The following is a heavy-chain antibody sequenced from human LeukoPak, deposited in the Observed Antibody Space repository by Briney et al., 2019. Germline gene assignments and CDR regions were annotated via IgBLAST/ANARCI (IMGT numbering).Heavy chain of an antibody. CDR2: IYYSGST. V-gene: IGHV4-59*01. D-gene: IGHD6-19*01. CDR3: ARGSSSGWYEDY. J-gene: IGHJ4*02. Sequence: SETLSLTCTVPGGSISNYYWSWIRQPPGKGLEWIGYIYYSGSTNYNPSLKSRVTISIDTSKNQFSLRLSSVTAADTAVYYCARGSSSGWYEDYWGQGTLVTVSS. CDR1: GGSISNYY.